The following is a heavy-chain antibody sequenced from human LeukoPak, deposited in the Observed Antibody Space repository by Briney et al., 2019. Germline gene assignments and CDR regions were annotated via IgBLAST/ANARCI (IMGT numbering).Heavy chain of an antibody. J-gene: IGHJ3*02. V-gene: IGHV4-31*03. D-gene: IGHD1-26*01. CDR3: ARSLEASRRSSFDI. CDR1: GGSISTTGYY. CDR2: IYYSGST. Sequence: TLPLTCTVSGGSISTTGYYWSWIRHHPGKGLEWIGYIYYSGSTYCNPSLKSRITISLDTSKNQFSLKLTSVTAADTAMYFCARSLEASRRSSFDIWGQGTLVTVSS.